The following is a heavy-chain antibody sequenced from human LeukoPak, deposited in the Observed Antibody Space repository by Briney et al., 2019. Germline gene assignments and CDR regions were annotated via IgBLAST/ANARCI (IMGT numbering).Heavy chain of an antibody. Sequence: SETLSLTCTVSGGSISSYYWSWIRQPAGKGLEWIGRIYTSGSTNYSPSLKSRVTMSVDTSKNQFSLKLSSVTAADTAVYYCARDQRRLEFGVGYYYGMDVWGQGTTVTVSS. CDR1: GGSISSYY. CDR3: ARDQRRLEFGVGYYYGMDV. V-gene: IGHV4-4*07. CDR2: IYTSGST. J-gene: IGHJ6*02. D-gene: IGHD3-3*01.